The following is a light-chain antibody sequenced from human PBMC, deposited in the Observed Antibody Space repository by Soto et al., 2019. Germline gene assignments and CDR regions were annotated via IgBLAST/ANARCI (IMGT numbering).Light chain of an antibody. CDR3: SSYTSTSTLYV. Sequence: QSALTQPASVSGSPVQSITISCIGTSSDIGAYNYVSWYQQHPGKVPKLMIYEVTNRPSGLSNRFSGSKSGNTASLTISGLQTEDEADYFCSSYTSTSTLYVFGTGTKVTVL. J-gene: IGLJ1*01. V-gene: IGLV2-14*01. CDR1: SSDIGAYNY. CDR2: EVT.